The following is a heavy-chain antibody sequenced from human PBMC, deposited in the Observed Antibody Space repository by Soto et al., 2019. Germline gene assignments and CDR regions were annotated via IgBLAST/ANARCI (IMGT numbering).Heavy chain of an antibody. CDR3: ARHYDSSGYYSSSFDY. D-gene: IGHD3-22*01. CDR2: IYYSGGT. V-gene: IGHV4-59*01. Sequence: SETLSLTCTVSGGSINSYYWSWIRQPPGKGLEWLGYIYYSGGTNYNPSLKSRVTISVDTSKNQFSLKLRSVTAADTAVYYCARHYDSSGYYSSSFDYWGQGTLVTVSS. CDR1: GGSINSYY. J-gene: IGHJ4*02.